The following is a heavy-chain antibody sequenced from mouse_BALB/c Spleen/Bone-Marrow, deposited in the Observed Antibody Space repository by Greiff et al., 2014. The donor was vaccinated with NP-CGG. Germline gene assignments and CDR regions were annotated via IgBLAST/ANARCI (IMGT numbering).Heavy chain of an antibody. D-gene: IGHD2-4*01. CDR1: GYTFTRYW. V-gene: IGHV1S81*02. Sequence: VKLMESGAELLKPGTSVKLSCKASGYTFTRYWMHWVKQRPGQGLEWIGELNPGNGHTNYNGKFKNKATVSVDKSSSTAYMQLSSLTSEDSAVYYCARMITTRGFDYWGQGTTLTVSS. CDR3: ARMITTRGFDY. J-gene: IGHJ2*01. CDR2: LNPGNGHT.